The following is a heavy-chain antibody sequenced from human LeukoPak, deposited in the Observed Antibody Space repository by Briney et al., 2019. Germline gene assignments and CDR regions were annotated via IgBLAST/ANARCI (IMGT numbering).Heavy chain of an antibody. D-gene: IGHD1-26*01. V-gene: IGHV1-8*01. Sequence: ASVKVSCKASGYTFTSYDINWVRQATGQGLEWMGWMNPNSGNTGYAQKSQGRVTMTRNTSISTAYMELSSLRSEDTAVYYCARSWELRYGMDVWGQGTTVTVSS. J-gene: IGHJ6*02. CDR3: ARSWELRYGMDV. CDR1: GYTFTSYD. CDR2: MNPNSGNT.